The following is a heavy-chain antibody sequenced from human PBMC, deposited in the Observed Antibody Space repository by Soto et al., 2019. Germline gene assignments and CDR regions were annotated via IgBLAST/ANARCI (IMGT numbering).Heavy chain of an antibody. CDR3: ARWFGELIGVNWFDP. V-gene: IGHV4-59*01. J-gene: IGHJ5*02. D-gene: IGHD3-10*01. CDR2: IYYSGST. Sequence: SETLSLTCTVSGGSISSYYWSWIRQPPGKGLEWIGYIYYSGSTNYNPSLKSRVTISVDTSKNQFSLKLSSVTAADTAVYYCARWFGELIGVNWFDPWGQGTLVTVSS. CDR1: GGSISSYY.